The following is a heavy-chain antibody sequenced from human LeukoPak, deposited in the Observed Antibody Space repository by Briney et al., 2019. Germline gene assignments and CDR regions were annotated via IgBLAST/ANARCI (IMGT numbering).Heavy chain of an antibody. J-gene: IGHJ4*02. CDR3: ARVYYEGDYFDY. CDR1: GFTFSSYA. D-gene: IGHD3-22*01. CDR2: IYHSGST. Sequence: PGGSLRLSCAASGFTFSSYAMSWVRQPPGKGLEWIGSIYHSGSTYYNPSLKSRVTISVDTSKNQFSLKLSSVTAADTAVYYCARVYYEGDYFDYWGQGTLVTVSS. V-gene: IGHV4-38-2*01.